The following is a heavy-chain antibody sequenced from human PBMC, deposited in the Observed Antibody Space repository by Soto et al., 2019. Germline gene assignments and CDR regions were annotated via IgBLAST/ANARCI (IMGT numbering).Heavy chain of an antibody. V-gene: IGHV4-59*01. CDR1: GGSISSYY. CDR3: ARALGQNSYDGKYYFAY. D-gene: IGHD5-18*01. Sequence: PSETLSLTCTVSGGSISSYYWSWIRQPPGKGLEWIGYIYNSGRAHYNPSLRSRVTISVDTSKNQFSLRLSSVTAADTAVYYCARALGQNSYDGKYYFAYWGRGILVTVS. J-gene: IGHJ4*02. CDR2: IYNSGRA.